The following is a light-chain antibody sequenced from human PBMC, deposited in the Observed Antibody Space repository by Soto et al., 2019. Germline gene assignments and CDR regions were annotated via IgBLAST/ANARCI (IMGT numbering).Light chain of an antibody. CDR1: SSDVGSYNL. CDR3: SSYASSTTPYV. CDR2: EGS. Sequence: QSVLTQPASVSGSPGQSITISCTGTSSDVGSYNLVSWYQQHPGKAPKLMIYEGSKRPSGVSNRFSGSKSGNTASLTISGLQAEYEADYYCSSYASSTTPYVVGTGTKVPVL. J-gene: IGLJ1*01. V-gene: IGLV2-14*02.